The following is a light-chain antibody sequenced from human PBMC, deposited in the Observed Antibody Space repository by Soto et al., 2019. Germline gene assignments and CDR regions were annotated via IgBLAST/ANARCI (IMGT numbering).Light chain of an antibody. V-gene: IGLV2-14*01. J-gene: IGLJ2*01. CDR3: SSSTSSSTLVV. Sequence: QSALTQPASVSGSPGQSITISCTSSDVGGYNYVSWYQQHPGKAPKLMIYDVTNRPSGVSNRFSGSKSGNTASLTISGLQAEDEADYYCSSSTSSSTLVVFGGGTKLTVL. CDR1: SSDVGGYNY. CDR2: DVT.